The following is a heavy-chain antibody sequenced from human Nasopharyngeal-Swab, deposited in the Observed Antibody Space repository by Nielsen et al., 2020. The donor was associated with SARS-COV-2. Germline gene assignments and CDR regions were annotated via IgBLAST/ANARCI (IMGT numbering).Heavy chain of an antibody. Sequence: ASVKVSCKASGYTFTSYGINWVRQAPGQGLEWMGWISAHTGKTKYEEKIQGRVTMTTDTSTSTAYMELRSLRSDDTAMYYCASGGYYDTTGYFFDFWGQGTMVTVSS. D-gene: IGHD3-22*01. J-gene: IGHJ3*01. CDR1: GYTFTSYG. CDR3: ASGGYYDTTGYFFDF. CDR2: ISAHTGKT. V-gene: IGHV1-18*04.